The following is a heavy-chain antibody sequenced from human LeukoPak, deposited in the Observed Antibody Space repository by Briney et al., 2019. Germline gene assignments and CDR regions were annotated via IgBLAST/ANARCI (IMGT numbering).Heavy chain of an antibody. CDR1: GYTFTSYG. D-gene: IGHD5-18*01. J-gene: IGHJ4*02. CDR2: ISAYNGNT. Sequence: ASVKVSCKASGYTFTSYGISWVRQAPGQGLEWMGWISAYNGNTNYAQKLQGRVTITADKSTGTAYMELSSLRSEDTAVYYCAREFSNVDTAMVRDYWGQGTLVTVSS. V-gene: IGHV1-18*01. CDR3: AREFSNVDTAMVRDY.